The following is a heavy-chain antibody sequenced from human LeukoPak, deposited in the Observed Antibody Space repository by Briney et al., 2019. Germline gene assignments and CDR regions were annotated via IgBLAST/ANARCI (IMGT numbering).Heavy chain of an antibody. CDR1: GGSVTSGNYY. J-gene: IGHJ4*02. V-gene: IGHV4-61*02. CDR3: AREPPGY. CDR2: IYTNGGA. Sequence: SETLSLTCTVSGGSVTSGNYYWNWIRQPAGKGLAWIGRIYTNGGASYNPSLKSRVTISIDASKNQFSLKLSSVTAADTAGYYCAREPPGYWGQGILVTVSS.